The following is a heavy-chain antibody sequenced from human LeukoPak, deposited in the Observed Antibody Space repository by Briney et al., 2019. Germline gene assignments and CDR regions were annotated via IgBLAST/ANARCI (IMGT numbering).Heavy chain of an antibody. J-gene: IGHJ6*03. V-gene: IGHV4-61*01. D-gene: IGHD3-16*01. Sequence: SQTLSLTCTVSGRSISSGSYYWSWIRQPPGKGLEWIGYIYYSGSTNYNPSLKSRVTISVDTSKNQFSLKLSSVTAADTAVYYCARITHANLYYYYYYMDVWGKGTTVTVSS. CDR1: GRSISSGSYY. CDR3: ARITHANLYYYYYYMDV. CDR2: IYYSGST.